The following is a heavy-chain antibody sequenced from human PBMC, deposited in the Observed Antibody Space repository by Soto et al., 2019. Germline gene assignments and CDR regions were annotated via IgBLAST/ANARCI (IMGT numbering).Heavy chain of an antibody. Sequence: SVKVSCKASGGTFSSYAISWVRQAPGQGLEWMGGIIPIFGTANYAQKFQGRVTITADESTSTAYMELSSLRSEDTAVYYCARMGSSSTGGKDTPQRQYYYYGMDVWGQGTTVTVSS. V-gene: IGHV1-69*13. CDR2: IIPIFGTA. CDR3: ARMGSSSTGGKDTPQRQYYYYGMDV. D-gene: IGHD6-13*01. CDR1: GGTFSSYA. J-gene: IGHJ6*02.